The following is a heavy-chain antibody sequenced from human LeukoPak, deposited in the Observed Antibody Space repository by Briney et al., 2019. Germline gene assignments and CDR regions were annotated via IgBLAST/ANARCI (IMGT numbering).Heavy chain of an antibody. Sequence: SETLSLTCTVSGGSISSSSYYWGWIRQPPGKGLEWIGCIYYSGSTKYKPSLKSRVTISVDTSKNQFSLRLGSVTTADTDVYYCARSPTVALIDYWGQGTLVTVSS. D-gene: IGHD4-23*01. V-gene: IGHV4-61*05. J-gene: IGHJ4*02. CDR2: IYYSGST. CDR1: GGSISSSSYY. CDR3: ARSPTVALIDY.